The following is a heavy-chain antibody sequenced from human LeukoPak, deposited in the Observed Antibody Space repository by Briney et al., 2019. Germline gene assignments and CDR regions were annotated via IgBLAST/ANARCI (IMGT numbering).Heavy chain of an antibody. V-gene: IGHV4-34*01. CDR3: ARANWNDLLFDY. CDR2: INHSGST. D-gene: IGHD1-1*01. J-gene: IGHJ4*02. CDR1: GGSFSGYY. Sequence: SETLSLTCAVYGGSFSGYYWSWIRQPPGKGLEWIGEINHSGSTNYNPSLKSRVTISVDRSKNQFSLKLSSVTAADTAVYYCARANWNDLLFDYWGQGTLVTVSS.